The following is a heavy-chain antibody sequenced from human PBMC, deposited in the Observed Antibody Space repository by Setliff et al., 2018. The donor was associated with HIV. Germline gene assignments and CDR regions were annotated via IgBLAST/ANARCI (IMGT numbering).Heavy chain of an antibody. CDR2: IYHSGST. J-gene: IGHJ4*02. CDR3: ARLSSYRRSSYYFDY. D-gene: IGHD3-10*01. CDR1: GDSISDTTYY. V-gene: IGHV4-39*01. Sequence: PSETLSLTCSVSGDSISDTTYYWGWIRQPPGKGLEWIGNIYHSGSTLYKPSLKSRVTMSVDTSKNQFSLKLNSVTAADTAVYHCARLSSYRRSSYYFDYWGQGALVTVSS.